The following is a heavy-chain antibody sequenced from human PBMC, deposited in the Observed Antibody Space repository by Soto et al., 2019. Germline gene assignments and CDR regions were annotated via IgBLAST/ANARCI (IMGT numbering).Heavy chain of an antibody. J-gene: IGHJ4*02. D-gene: IGHD6-13*01. Sequence: SETLSLTCAVYGGSFSGYYWSWIRQPPGKGLEWIGEINHSGNTNYNPSLKSRVTISVDTSKNQLFLNLSSVTAADTAMYYCARQHVRGRTIAGAAEFWGQGTLVTVSS. CDR1: GGSFSGYY. V-gene: IGHV4-34*01. CDR2: INHSGNT. CDR3: ARQHVRGRTIAGAAEF.